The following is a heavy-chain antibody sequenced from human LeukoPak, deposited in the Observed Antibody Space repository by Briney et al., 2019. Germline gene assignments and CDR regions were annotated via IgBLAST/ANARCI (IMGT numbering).Heavy chain of an antibody. D-gene: IGHD3-10*01. CDR1: GGSISSYY. J-gene: IGHJ4*02. CDR2: IYYSGST. Sequence: PSETLSLTCTVSGGSISSYYWSWIRQPPGKGLDWIGNIYYSGSTNYNPSLKSRVTISVDKSKNQFSLKLSSVTAADTAVYYCARVRVRAFDYWGQGTLVTVSS. V-gene: IGHV4-59*12. CDR3: ARVRVRAFDY.